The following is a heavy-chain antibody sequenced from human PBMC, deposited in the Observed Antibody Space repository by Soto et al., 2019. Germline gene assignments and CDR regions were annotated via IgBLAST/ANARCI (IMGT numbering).Heavy chain of an antibody. J-gene: IGHJ4*01. Sequence: ASVKVSGKASGYTFSVFDMHCVRQAPWQGLEWMGWINPNSGGTKSAEKFQGRVTMTRDTSISTAYMELSRLTSDDTAVYYCASAAVTGTAGLDFWGQGTQVTVSS. V-gene: IGHV1-2*02. CDR1: GYTFSVFD. CDR3: ASAAVTGTAGLDF. D-gene: IGHD6-19*01. CDR2: INPNSGGT.